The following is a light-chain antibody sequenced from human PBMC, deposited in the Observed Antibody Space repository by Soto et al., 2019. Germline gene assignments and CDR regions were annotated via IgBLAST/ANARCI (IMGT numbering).Light chain of an antibody. J-gene: IGKJ4*01. CDR1: QSVSSF. CDR3: QQRSNWPPF. CDR2: DAS. Sequence: ILVTQSPATLSLSPGERATLSCRASQSVSSFLAWYQQKPGQAPRLLIYDASNRATGIPARFSGSGSGTDFTLTISSLEPEDVAVYYCQQRSNWPPFFGGGTKVDIK. V-gene: IGKV3-11*01.